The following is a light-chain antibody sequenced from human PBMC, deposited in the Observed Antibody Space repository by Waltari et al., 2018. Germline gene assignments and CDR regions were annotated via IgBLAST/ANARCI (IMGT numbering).Light chain of an antibody. CDR2: KDT. J-gene: IGLJ3*02. Sequence: AFWYQQKPGQAPVLKIDKDTQRPSGIPERFSGSSSGTTVTMTISGVQAEDEADYYCLSADSSGTSKVFGGGTKLTVL. V-gene: IGLV3-25*03. CDR3: LSADSSGTSKV.